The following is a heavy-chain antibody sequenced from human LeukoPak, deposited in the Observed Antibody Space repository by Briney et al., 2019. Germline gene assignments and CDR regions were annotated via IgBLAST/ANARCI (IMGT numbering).Heavy chain of an antibody. CDR2: IYYSGNT. D-gene: IGHD3-9*01. CDR3: ARDISGYFYYFDH. J-gene: IGHJ4*02. CDR1: GGPISSGDYY. Sequence: SETLSLTCTVSGGPISSGDYYWSWIRQPPGKGLEWIGYIYYSGNTYYSPSLKSRVTISVDTSKNQFSLKLSSVTAADTAVYYCARDISGYFYYFDHWGQGTLVTVSS. V-gene: IGHV4-30-4*08.